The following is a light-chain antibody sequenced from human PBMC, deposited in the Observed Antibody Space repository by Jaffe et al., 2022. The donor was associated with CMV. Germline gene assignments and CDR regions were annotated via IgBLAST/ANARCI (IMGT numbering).Light chain of an antibody. J-gene: IGKJ1*01. Sequence: DIQMTQTPSTLSASVGDRVTITCRASQSISNWLAWYQEKPGKTPKLLIYKASTLESGVSSRFSGSGSGTEFTLTISSLHPDDFATYYCLQYVSYSRWSFGQGTKVEIK. V-gene: IGKV1-5*03. CDR2: KAS. CDR3: LQYVSYSRWS. CDR1: QSISNW.